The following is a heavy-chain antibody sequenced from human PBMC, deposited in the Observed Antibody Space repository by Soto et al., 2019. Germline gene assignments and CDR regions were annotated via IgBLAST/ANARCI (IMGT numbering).Heavy chain of an antibody. CDR3: VKDNGQAYAF. Sequence: QVRLEQAGAEVKKPGSSVKVSCKASGGTFRSFAFSWVRQAPLYGLEWVGGITPLFGTTNYAEKLQGRITITADESTSTVYMDLSRLTSEDSAVYFCVKDNGQAYAFWAQGTLVTVSS. D-gene: IGHD2-21*01. J-gene: IGHJ1*01. V-gene: IGHV1-69*01. CDR1: GGTFRSFA. CDR2: ITPLFGTT.